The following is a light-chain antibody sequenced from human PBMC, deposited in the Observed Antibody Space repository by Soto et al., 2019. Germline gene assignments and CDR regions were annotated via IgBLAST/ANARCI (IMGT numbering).Light chain of an antibody. CDR1: ESVNNN. Sequence: EIVMTQSPATLSVSPGERATLSCRASESVNNNLAWYQQKPGQAPRLLIYFASTRATGIPARFSGSGSGTEFTLTISSLQSEDFAVYCCQQYNKWPLTFGGGTKVETK. J-gene: IGKJ4*01. CDR3: QQYNKWPLT. V-gene: IGKV3-15*01. CDR2: FAS.